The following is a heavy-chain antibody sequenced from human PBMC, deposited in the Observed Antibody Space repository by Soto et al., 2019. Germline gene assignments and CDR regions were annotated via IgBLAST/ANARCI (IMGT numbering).Heavy chain of an antibody. D-gene: IGHD3-10*01. CDR2: IETDGTTQ. V-gene: IGHV3-74*01. Sequence: GASLRLSCVVSGFTFAKYMMHWVRQAPGKGLVWVARIETDGTTQTYAASVEGRFTISRDNAKNTLYLHMNSLRAEDTAVYYCGRQAALWEKVDFRGQGTPVTVSS. CDR3: GRQAALWEKVDF. CDR1: GFTFAKYM. J-gene: IGHJ1*01.